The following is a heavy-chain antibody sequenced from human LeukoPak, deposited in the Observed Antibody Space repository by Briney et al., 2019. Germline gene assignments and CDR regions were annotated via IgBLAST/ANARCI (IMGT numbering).Heavy chain of an antibody. J-gene: IGHJ3*02. CDR3: ARIRDGYNDAYDI. Sequence: ASVKVSCKASGYTFTSYYIHWVRQAPGQGFEWMGLIKPGGDNTNYAQSFKGRVTMTSDTSASTVYMDLSSLRSEDTATYYCARIRDGYNDAYDIWGQGTVVTVPS. D-gene: IGHD5-24*01. CDR1: GYTFTSYY. V-gene: IGHV1-46*01. CDR2: IKPGGDNT.